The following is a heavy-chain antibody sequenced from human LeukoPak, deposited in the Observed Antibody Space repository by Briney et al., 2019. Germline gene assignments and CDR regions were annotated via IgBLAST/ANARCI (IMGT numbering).Heavy chain of an antibody. V-gene: IGHV3-30*04. CDR2: VLFDGSDQ. J-gene: IGHJ4*02. CDR3: AKDQYSGSYYFDY. D-gene: IGHD1-26*01. Sequence: GGSLRLSCVASGFNFNTYAMKWVRQAPGKGLEWLAVVLFDGSDQYYADSVQGRFTISRDNSKNTLYLQMNSLRAEDTAVYYCAKDQYSGSYYFDYWGQGTLVTVSS. CDR1: GFNFNTYA.